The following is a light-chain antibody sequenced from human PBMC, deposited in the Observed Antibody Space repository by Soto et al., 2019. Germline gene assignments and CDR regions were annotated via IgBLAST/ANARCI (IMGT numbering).Light chain of an antibody. Sequence: VVLTQSPATLSLSPGDRATLSCRASRHVYINALGWYQQKPGRTPTLLIYGASTRATDIPDRFSATGSGADFSLTISGVEPEDSAVYYCQQYGASPFTVGPGTRL. V-gene: IGKV3-20*01. J-gene: IGKJ3*01. CDR3: QQYGASPFT. CDR2: GAS. CDR1: RHVYINA.